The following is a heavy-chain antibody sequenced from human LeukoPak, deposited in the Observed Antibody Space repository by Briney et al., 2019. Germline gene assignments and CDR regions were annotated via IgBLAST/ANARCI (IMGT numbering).Heavy chain of an antibody. CDR1: GYTFTSYY. Sequence: ASVKVSCKASGYTFTSYYMHWVRQAPEQGLEWMGIINPSGGSTSYAQKFQGRVTMTRDTSTSTVYMELSSLRSEDTAVYYCARSDIVVAIFDYWGQGTLVTVSS. V-gene: IGHV1-46*01. J-gene: IGHJ4*02. CDR2: INPSGGST. CDR3: ARSDIVVAIFDY. D-gene: IGHD2-15*01.